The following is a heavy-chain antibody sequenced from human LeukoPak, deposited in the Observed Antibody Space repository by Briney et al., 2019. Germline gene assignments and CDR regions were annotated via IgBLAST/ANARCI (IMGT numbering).Heavy chain of an antibody. D-gene: IGHD3-10*01. CDR1: GFTFSSYA. J-gene: IGHJ4*02. Sequence: PGGSLRLSCAASGFTFSSYAMSWVRQAPGKGLEWVSAISGSGGSTYYADSVKGRFTISRDNSKNTLYLQMNSLRAEDTAVYYCARNTNLWFGELPPYWGQGTLVTVS. CDR2: ISGSGGST. V-gene: IGHV3-23*01. CDR3: ARNTNLWFGELPPY.